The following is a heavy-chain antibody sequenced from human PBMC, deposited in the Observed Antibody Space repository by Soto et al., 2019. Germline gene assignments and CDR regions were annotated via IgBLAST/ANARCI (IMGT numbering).Heavy chain of an antibody. CDR3: AKGRGIVVGGRMS. CDR1: GFNFRGYA. V-gene: IGHV3-30*18. D-gene: IGHD6-19*01. Sequence: QVQLVESGGGVVQPGRSLRVSCATSGFNFRGYAMHWVRQAPGKGPEWVAGISYDGSNKFYADSVKGRFTISRDTSKNTLSLQMESLRPDDTGVYYCAKGRGIVVGGRMSWGQGTLVTVSS. CDR2: ISYDGSNK. J-gene: IGHJ4*02.